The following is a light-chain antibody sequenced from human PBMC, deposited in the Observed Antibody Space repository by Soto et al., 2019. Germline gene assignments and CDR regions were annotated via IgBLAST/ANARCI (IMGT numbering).Light chain of an antibody. CDR2: GAS. CDR1: QSVSSNY. V-gene: IGKV3-20*01. Sequence: EIVLTQSPGTLSLSPGERATLSCRASQSVSSNYLAWYQQKPGQAPRLLIYGASNRATDIPDRFSSSGSGTDFTLIISRLEPEDFAVYYCRQYRPVPRGFGQGTKVEIK. CDR3: RQYRPVPRG. J-gene: IGKJ1*01.